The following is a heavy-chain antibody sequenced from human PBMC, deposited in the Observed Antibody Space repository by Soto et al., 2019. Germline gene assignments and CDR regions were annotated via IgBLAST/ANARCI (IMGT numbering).Heavy chain of an antibody. D-gene: IGHD3-3*01. Sequence: TGGSLRLSCAASGFTFSDYYMSWIRQGPGKGLEWVSYISSSGSTIYYADSVKGRFTISRDNAKNSLYLQMNSLRAEDTAVYYCARGRGAIFGVVYGMDVWGQGTTVTVS. CDR3: ARGRGAIFGVVYGMDV. CDR1: GFTFSDYY. J-gene: IGHJ6*02. V-gene: IGHV3-11*01. CDR2: ISSSGSTI.